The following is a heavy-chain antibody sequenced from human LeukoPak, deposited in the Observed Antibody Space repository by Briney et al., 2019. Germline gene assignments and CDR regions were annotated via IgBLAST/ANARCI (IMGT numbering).Heavy chain of an antibody. CDR3: ARDRGSWSQYGMDV. CDR1: GFTFSSYG. CDR2: IWYDGSNK. J-gene: IGHJ6*02. V-gene: IGHV3-33*01. D-gene: IGHD6-13*01. Sequence: PGRSLRLSCAASGFTFSSYGMHWVRQAPGKGLGWVAVIWYDGSNKYYADSVKGRFTISRDNSKNTLYLQMNSLRAEDTAVYYCARDRGSWSQYGMDVWGQGTTVTVSS.